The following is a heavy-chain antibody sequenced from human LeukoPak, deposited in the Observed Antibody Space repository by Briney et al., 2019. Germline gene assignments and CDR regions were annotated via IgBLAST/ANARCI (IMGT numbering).Heavy chain of an antibody. CDR3: ARLIAVVVAASSYFDS. CDR1: GFTFGEDA. V-gene: IGHV3-49*03. Sequence: GRSLRLSCTASGFTFGEDAMSWFRQAPGQGLEWVGFIRTKSNGETAEYAASVKGRFSISRDDSKSIAYLQMNSLKTEDTGVYFCARLIAVVVAASSYFDSWGQGTRVTVSS. J-gene: IGHJ4*02. CDR2: IRTKSNGETA. D-gene: IGHD2-15*01.